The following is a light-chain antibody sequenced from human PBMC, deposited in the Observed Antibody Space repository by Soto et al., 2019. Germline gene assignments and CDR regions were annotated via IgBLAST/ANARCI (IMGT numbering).Light chain of an antibody. J-gene: IGKJ5*01. Sequence: TQSPLSMAVFFGQATSSACSSCQGLVYMDGNTYLNWFQQRPGQSPRRLSYKTSNRDSGVPDRVSGSGSGTYCTLQISRVEAEDVGIYYCMQGTHWPLTFGQGTRVDIK. CDR1: QGLVYMDGNTY. CDR3: MQGTHWPLT. V-gene: IGKV2-30*01. CDR2: KTS.